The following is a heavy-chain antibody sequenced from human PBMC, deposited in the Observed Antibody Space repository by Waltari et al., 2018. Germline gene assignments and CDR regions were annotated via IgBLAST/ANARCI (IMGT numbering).Heavy chain of an antibody. Sequence: EVHLVQSGGGLIQQGGSLGLPCGVSGFTFKNYWMTWVRQAPGKGLEWVANINQDGRDKNYVDSVEGRFTISRDNAQNSVYLQMNSLRAEDTAVYYCARDVPNGYFDYWGSGTLVTVSS. D-gene: IGHD1-1*01. CDR2: INQDGRDK. V-gene: IGHV3-7*01. J-gene: IGHJ4*02. CDR3: ARDVPNGYFDY. CDR1: GFTFKNYW.